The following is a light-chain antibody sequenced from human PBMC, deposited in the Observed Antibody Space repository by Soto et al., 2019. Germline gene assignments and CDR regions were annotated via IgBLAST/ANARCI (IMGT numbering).Light chain of an antibody. V-gene: IGKV4-1*01. CDR1: QSVLYSSNNKNY. CDR2: WAS. CDR3: QQYYSTPLT. Sequence: DIVMTQSPDSLAVSLGERATINCKSSQSVLYSSNNKNYLAWYQQKQGQPHKVLIYWASTRESGVPDRFSGSGCGEYFTITISSLQAEDVAVYYCQQYYSTPLTFGQGTHVEIK. J-gene: IGKJ1*01.